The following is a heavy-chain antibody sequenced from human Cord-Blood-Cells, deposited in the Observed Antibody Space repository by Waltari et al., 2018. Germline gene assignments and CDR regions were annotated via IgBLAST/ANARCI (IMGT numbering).Heavy chain of an antibody. CDR3: ARRGQLDAFDI. CDR2: MCSGSSYI. D-gene: IGHD6-6*01. Sequence: EVQLVESGGGLVKPGGSLRLSCAASGFTFSSYSMNWVRQGPGKGVEWGPSMCSGSSYIYDADSVKGRFTIARDNAKNSLYLQTNSLRAEDTAVYYCARRGQLDAFDIWGQGTMVTGSS. J-gene: IGHJ3*02. CDR1: GFTFSSYS. V-gene: IGHV3-21*01.